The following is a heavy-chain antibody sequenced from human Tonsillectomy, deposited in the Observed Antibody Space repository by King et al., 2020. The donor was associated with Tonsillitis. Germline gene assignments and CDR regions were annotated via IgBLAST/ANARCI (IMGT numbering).Heavy chain of an antibody. D-gene: IGHD4-17*01. CDR1: GFTFDDYA. CDR2: IGGDGGTT. CDR3: AKDYGDYITYFDY. J-gene: IGHJ4*02. V-gene: IGHV3-43*02. Sequence: VQLVESVGGVVQPGRSLSLSCTASGFTFDDYAIHWVRQAQGKGLVWGSLIGGDGGTTYYAGSVKGRFTISRDNSKNSLYLQMNSLTTEDTALYYCAKDYGDYITYFDYWGRGTLVTVSS.